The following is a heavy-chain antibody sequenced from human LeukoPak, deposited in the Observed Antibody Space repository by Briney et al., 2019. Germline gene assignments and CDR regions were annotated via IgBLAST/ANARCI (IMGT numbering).Heavy chain of an antibody. CDR1: GGTFSSYA. D-gene: IGHD6-19*01. CDR2: ISAYNGNT. Sequence: ASVKVSCKASGGTFSSYAISWVRQAPGQGLEWMGWISAYNGNTNYAQKLQGRVTMTTDTSTSTAYMELRSLRPDDTAVYYCARVSPYSSGWYFDYWGQGTLVTVSS. CDR3: ARVSPYSSGWYFDY. V-gene: IGHV1-18*01. J-gene: IGHJ4*02.